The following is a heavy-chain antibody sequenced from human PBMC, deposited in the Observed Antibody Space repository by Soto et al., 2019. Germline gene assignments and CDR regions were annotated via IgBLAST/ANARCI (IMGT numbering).Heavy chain of an antibody. J-gene: IGHJ6*02. CDR1: GFTFSSYG. CDR3: ARDQYYDSSGWDYYYGMDV. CDR2: IWYDGSNK. V-gene: IGHV3-33*01. Sequence: GGSLRLSCAASGFTFSSYGMHWVRQAPGKGLEWVAVIWYDGSNKYYADSVKGRFTISRDNSKNTLYLQMNSLRAEDTAVYYCARDQYYDSSGWDYYYGMDVWGQGTTVTVSS. D-gene: IGHD3-22*01.